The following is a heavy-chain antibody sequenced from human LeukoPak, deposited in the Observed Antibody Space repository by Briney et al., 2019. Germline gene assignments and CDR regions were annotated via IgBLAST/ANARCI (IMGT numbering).Heavy chain of an antibody. CDR2: IYYSGST. Sequence: SETLSLTCTVSGGSISSYYWSWIRQPPGKGLEWIGYIYYSGSTNYNPSLKSRVTISVDTSKNQFSLKLSSVTAADTAVYYCARLYYDSSGYAFDIWGQGTMVTVSS. CDR1: GGSISSYY. V-gene: IGHV4-59*01. CDR3: ARLYYDSSGYAFDI. J-gene: IGHJ3*02. D-gene: IGHD3-22*01.